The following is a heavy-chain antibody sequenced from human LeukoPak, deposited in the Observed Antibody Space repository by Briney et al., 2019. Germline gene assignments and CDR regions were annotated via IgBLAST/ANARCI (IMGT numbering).Heavy chain of an antibody. Sequence: ASVKVSCKTSGYTFTDYYMHWVRQAPGQGLEWMGWINPNSGGTNYAQKFQGRVTMTRDTSISTAYMELSRLRSDDTAVYYCARGRTYYYDSSGYFDAFDIWGQGTMVAVSS. CDR1: GYTFTDYY. V-gene: IGHV1-2*02. CDR3: ARGRTYYYDSSGYFDAFDI. J-gene: IGHJ3*02. CDR2: INPNSGGT. D-gene: IGHD3-22*01.